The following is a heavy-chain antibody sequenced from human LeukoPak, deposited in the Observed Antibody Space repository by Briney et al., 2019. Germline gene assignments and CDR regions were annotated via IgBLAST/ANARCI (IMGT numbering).Heavy chain of an antibody. Sequence: SETLSRTCSVSGGSISGYHWNWIRQPPGKGLEWIGYIYYTGSTNYNPSLKSRVTISVDTSKNQFSLKLSSVTAADTAVYYCARSSGSYYYYGMDVWGQGTTVTVSS. J-gene: IGHJ6*02. D-gene: IGHD1-26*01. CDR2: IYYTGST. CDR1: GGSISGYH. CDR3: ARSSGSYYYYGMDV. V-gene: IGHV4-59*08.